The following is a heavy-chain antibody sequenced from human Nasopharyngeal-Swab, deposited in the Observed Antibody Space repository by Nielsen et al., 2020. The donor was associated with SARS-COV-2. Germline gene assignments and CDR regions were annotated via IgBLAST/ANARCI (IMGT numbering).Heavy chain of an antibody. CDR1: GFTFSDFY. CDR2: ISSSGTPI. Sequence: GESLKISCAASGFTFSDFYMSWIRQAPGKGLEWLSYISSSGTPIHYADSVKGRFTIPRDNAKNSLYLQMNSLTAGDTAVYYCATRARDSSWYQIDYWGQGTLVTVSS. V-gene: IGHV3-11*01. D-gene: IGHD6-13*01. CDR3: ATRARDSSWYQIDY. J-gene: IGHJ4*02.